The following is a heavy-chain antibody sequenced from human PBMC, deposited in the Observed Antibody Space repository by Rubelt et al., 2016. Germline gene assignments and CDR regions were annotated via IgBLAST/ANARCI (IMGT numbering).Heavy chain of an antibody. CDR2: IYYSGST. Sequence: QLQLQESGPGLVKPSETLSLTCTVSGGSISSSSYYWGWIRQPPGKGLEWIGSIYYSGSTYYNPSPKSRVTISVDTSKNQLSLKLSSVTAADTAVYYCARSLVLEGAWGAFDIWGQGTMVTVSS. V-gene: IGHV4-39*07. J-gene: IGHJ3*02. CDR3: ARSLVLEGAWGAFDI. D-gene: IGHD1-1*01. CDR1: GGSISSSSYY.